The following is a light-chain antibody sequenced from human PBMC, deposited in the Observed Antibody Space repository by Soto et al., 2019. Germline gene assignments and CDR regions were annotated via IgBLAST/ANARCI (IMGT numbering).Light chain of an antibody. V-gene: IGKV1-5*03. CDR2: RAS. Sequence: DIQMTQSPSTLSASVGDRVIITCRASQSISSWLAWYQQKPGKAPNLLFYRASTLKSGIPSRFSGSGSATDFTLTISSLQPDDFATYYCQQYDRASWTFGPGTKVEIK. J-gene: IGKJ1*01. CDR1: QSISSW. CDR3: QQYDRASWT.